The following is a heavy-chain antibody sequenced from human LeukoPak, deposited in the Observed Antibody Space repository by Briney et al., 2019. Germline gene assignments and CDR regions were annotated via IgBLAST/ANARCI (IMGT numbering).Heavy chain of an antibody. CDR3: ASPTSGYGDFDY. CDR2: IIPIFCTA. V-gene: IGHV1-69*05. J-gene: IGHJ4*02. D-gene: IGHD4-17*01. Sequence: SAVHVSRKASGCTFSRYAFSWVRQAPGPALDWLGRIIPIFCTANYAQKFQGRVTITTDESTSTASMELSSLSSQDTAAHYCASPTSGYGDFDYWGQGTLVTVSS. CDR1: GCTFSRYA.